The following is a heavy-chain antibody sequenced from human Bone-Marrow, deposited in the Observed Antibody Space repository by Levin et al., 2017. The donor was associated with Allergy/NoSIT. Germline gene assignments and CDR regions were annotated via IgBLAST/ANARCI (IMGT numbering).Heavy chain of an antibody. V-gene: IGHV1-3*01. CDR2: INAGNGNT. Sequence: VASVKVSCKASGYTFTSYAMHWVRQAPGQRLEWMGWINAGNGNTKYSQKFQGRVTITRDTSASTAYMELSSLRSEDTAVYYCARAGEEMATSGRFDPWGQGTLVTVSS. CDR3: ARAGEEMATSGRFDP. CDR1: GYTFTSYA. J-gene: IGHJ5*02. D-gene: IGHD5-24*01.